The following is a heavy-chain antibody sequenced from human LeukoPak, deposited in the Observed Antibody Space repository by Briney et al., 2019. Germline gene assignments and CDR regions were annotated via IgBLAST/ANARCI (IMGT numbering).Heavy chain of an antibody. CDR3: TRESGSYHGNDF. Sequence: VASVKVSCKASEYTFTGYYMHWVRQAPGQGLEWMGRINPNNGGTNYAQKFQGRVTMNGDTSISTAYMELSSLRSDDTAVYYCTRESGSYHGNDFWGQGTLVTVSS. CDR1: EYTFTGYY. D-gene: IGHD1-26*01. J-gene: IGHJ4*02. CDR2: INPNNGGT. V-gene: IGHV1-2*06.